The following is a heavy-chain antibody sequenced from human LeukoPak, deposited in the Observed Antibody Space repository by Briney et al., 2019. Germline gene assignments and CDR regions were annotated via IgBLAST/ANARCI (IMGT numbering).Heavy chain of an antibody. V-gene: IGHV3-23*01. Sequence: AGGSLRLSCAASGFTFSSNDMSWVRLAPGKGPEWVSSISTTGGGTYYADSVKSRFTISRDNSKNTLYLQMNSLRVEDTALYYCAKCDLNNCREGFDIWGQGTMVTVSS. D-gene: IGHD1-1*01. CDR1: GFTFSSND. J-gene: IGHJ3*02. CDR3: AKCDLNNCREGFDI. CDR2: ISTTGGGT.